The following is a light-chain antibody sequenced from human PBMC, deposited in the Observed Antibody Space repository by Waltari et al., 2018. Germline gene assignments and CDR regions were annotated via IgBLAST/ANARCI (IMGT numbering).Light chain of an antibody. J-gene: IGLJ2*01. Sequence: QSALTQPVSVSGSPGQSITISCTSDVGNYHLVSWYQQRPGTAPKLKIYGATKRPSGVSDRFSGSKSVNTASLTISGLQAEDEADYYCCTFTSSGTWVFGGGTKLTVL. CDR1: SDVGNYHL. CDR3: CTFTSSGTWV. CDR2: GAT. V-gene: IGLV2-23*01.